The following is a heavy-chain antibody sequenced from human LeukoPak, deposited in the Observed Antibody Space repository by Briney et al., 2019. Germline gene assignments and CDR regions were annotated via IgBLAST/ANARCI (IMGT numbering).Heavy chain of an antibody. CDR1: GYTFTNYG. D-gene: IGHD5-12*01. V-gene: IGHV1-18*01. Sequence: ASVKVSCKASGYTFTNYGISWVRQAPGQGLEWMGWISGSSENADSAQKFQGRVTMTTDTSTSTAYMELRNLRSDDTATYYCARVGRTEVATMAYWGQGTLVTVSS. J-gene: IGHJ4*02. CDR3: ARVGRTEVATMAY. CDR2: ISGSSENA.